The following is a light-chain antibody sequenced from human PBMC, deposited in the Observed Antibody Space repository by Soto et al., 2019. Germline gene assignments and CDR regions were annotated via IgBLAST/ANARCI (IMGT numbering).Light chain of an antibody. J-gene: IGKJ1*01. V-gene: IGKV1-5*03. CDR2: KAS. CDR1: QGISNW. CDR3: QHYNSYSEA. Sequence: DIQMTQSPSSVSASVGDRVTITCRASQGISNWLAWYQQKPGKAPKLLIYKASTLKSGVPSRFSGSGSGTEFTLTISSLQPDDFATYYCQHYNSYSEAVGQGTKVAIK.